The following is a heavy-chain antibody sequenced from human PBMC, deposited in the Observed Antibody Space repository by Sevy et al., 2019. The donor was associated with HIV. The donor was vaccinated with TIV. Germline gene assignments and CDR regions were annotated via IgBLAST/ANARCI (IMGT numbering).Heavy chain of an antibody. D-gene: IGHD2-2*01. Sequence: GGSLRLSCAASEFIFSDYAMNWVRQTPGKGLEWVSSINGKGRSTHYADSVGGRFTSSRDNSKNTLYLQMNSLRAEDTAVYYCAKTINSGGGAVPAANYYYYGMDVWGQGTTVTVSS. CDR2: INGKGRST. CDR3: AKTINSGGGAVPAANYYYYGMDV. V-gene: IGHV3-23*01. CDR1: EFIFSDYA. J-gene: IGHJ6*02.